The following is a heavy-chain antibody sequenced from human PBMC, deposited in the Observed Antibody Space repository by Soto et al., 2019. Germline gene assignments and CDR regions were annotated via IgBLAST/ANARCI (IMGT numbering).Heavy chain of an antibody. D-gene: IGHD3-10*02. Sequence: QVQLVESGGGVVQPGRSLRLSCAASGFTFSSYAMHWVRQAPGKGLEWVAVISYDGSNKYYADSVKGRFTISRDNSKNTLYLQMNSLRAEDTAVYYCASLPSSSVRAHFDYWGQGTLVTVSS. CDR1: GFTFSSYA. V-gene: IGHV3-30-3*01. CDR2: ISYDGSNK. J-gene: IGHJ4*02. CDR3: ASLPSSSVRAHFDY.